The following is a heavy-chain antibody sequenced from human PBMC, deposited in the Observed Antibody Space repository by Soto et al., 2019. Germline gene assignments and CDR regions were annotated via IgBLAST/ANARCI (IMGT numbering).Heavy chain of an antibody. J-gene: IGHJ1*01. D-gene: IGHD4-17*01. CDR1: GFTFSNYG. CDR2: ISGSGGST. CDR3: AKDSPDGVPLLRDLHD. Sequence: EVQLLESGGGLVQPGGSLRLSCAASGFTFSNYGMNWVRQAPGKGLVWVSVISGSGGSTYYPDSVKGRFTLSRDNSKNTVDMQIKTQRAENTGVYHCAKDSPDGVPLLRDLHDWGQGTLVTVSS. V-gene: IGHV3-23*01.